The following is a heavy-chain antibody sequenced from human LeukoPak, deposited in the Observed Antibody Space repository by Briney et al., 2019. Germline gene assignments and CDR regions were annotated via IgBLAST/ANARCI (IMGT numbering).Heavy chain of an antibody. CDR2: ISGSGVNT. V-gene: IGHV3-23*01. D-gene: IGHD6-13*01. CDR3: ARRLPYSTSWSNFDF. J-gene: IGHJ4*02. Sequence: GGSLRLSCAASGFIFSSYAMSWVRQAPGKGLEWVSSISGSGVNTYYADSVKGRFTISRDNSKNTLFLQTNSLRAEDTAVYYCARRLPYSTSWSNFDFWGQGTLVTVSS. CDR1: GFIFSSYA.